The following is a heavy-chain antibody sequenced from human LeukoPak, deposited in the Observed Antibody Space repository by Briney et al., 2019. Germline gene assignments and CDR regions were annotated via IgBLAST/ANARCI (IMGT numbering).Heavy chain of an antibody. CDR1: GFTFSNYN. V-gene: IGHV3-48*01. CDR2: ISSSSSTI. CDR3: ARVSSSGWDYYYYYYMDV. J-gene: IGHJ6*03. Sequence: GGSLRLSCAASGFTFSNYNMNWVRQAPGKGLEWVSYISSSSSTIYYADSVKGRFTISRDDAKNSLYLQMNSLRADDTAVYYCARVSSSGWDYYYYYYMDVWGKGTTVTVSS. D-gene: IGHD6-19*01.